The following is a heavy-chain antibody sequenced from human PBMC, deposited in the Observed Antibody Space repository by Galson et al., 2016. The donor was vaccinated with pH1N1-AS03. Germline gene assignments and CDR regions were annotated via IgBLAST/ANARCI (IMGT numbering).Heavy chain of an antibody. CDR3: ARDGGYSSGWIDF. CDR1: GFAFSTYT. CDR2: ISSSSRFI. J-gene: IGHJ4*02. D-gene: IGHD3-22*01. Sequence: SLRLSCAASGFAFSTYTMKWVRQAPGKGLEWVAYISSSSRFIYYADAVQGRFTISKDSPKNSVYLHMNGLRADDTAVYYCARDGGYSSGWIDFWGQGTLVSVSS. V-gene: IGHV3-21*01.